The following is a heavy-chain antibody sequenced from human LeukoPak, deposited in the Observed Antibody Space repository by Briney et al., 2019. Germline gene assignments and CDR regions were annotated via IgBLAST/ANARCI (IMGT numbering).Heavy chain of an antibody. Sequence: PGGSLRLSRAASGFTFSDYWMTWVRQTPGKGLEWVANIKGDGSVKAYIDSVKGRFTISRDNAKSSLYLQMNSLRAADTAVYYCARDSGNFYVDYWGQGTLVTVSS. D-gene: IGHD1-26*01. J-gene: IGHJ4*02. CDR1: GFTFSDYW. V-gene: IGHV3-7*03. CDR3: ARDSGNFYVDY. CDR2: IKGDGSVK.